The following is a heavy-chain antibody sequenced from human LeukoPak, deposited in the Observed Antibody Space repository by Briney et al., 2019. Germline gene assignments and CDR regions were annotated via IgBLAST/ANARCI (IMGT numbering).Heavy chain of an antibody. CDR3: ARGIAAAGDFDY. Sequence: SETLSLTCTVSGGSISSYYWSWIRQPAGKGLEWIGRIYTSGSTNYNPPLKSRVTMSVDTSKNQFSLKLSSVTAADTAVYYCARGIAAAGDFDYWGQGTLVTVSS. J-gene: IGHJ4*02. CDR2: IYTSGST. V-gene: IGHV4-4*07. D-gene: IGHD6-13*01. CDR1: GGSISSYY.